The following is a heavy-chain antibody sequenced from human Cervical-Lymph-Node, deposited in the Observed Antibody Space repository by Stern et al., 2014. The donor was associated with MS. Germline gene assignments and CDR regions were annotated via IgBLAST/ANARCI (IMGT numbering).Heavy chain of an antibody. D-gene: IGHD2-15*01. CDR2: IDLDDDK. CDR1: GFSLSTSGMC. V-gene: IGHV2-70*01. CDR3: ARMYSYCSGGSCYGWFDP. Sequence: QVTLKESSPALVKPTQTLTLTCTFSGFSLSTSGMCVSWIRQPPGKALEWLAIIDLDDDKYYSTSLKTRLTISKDTSKNQVVLTMTNMDPVDTATYYCARMYSYCSGGSCYGWFDPWGQGTLVTVSS. J-gene: IGHJ5*02.